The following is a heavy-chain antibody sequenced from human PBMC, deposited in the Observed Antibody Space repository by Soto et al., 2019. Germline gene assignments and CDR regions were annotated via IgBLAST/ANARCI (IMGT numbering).Heavy chain of an antibody. Sequence: QVQLVESGGGVVQPGRSLRLSCAASGFTFSSYAMHWVRQAPGKGLEWVAVISYDGSNKYYADSVKGRFTISRDNSKNTLYLQMNSLRAEDTAVYYCARDGAVAGIVGYFDYCGQGTLVTVSS. CDR2: ISYDGSNK. CDR1: GFTFSSYA. J-gene: IGHJ4*02. CDR3: ARDGAVAGIVGYFDY. V-gene: IGHV3-30-3*01. D-gene: IGHD6-19*01.